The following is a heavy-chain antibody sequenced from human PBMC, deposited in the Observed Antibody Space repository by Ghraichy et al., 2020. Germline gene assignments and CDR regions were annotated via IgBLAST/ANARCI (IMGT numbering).Heavy chain of an antibody. J-gene: IGHJ4*02. Sequence: GGSLRLSCAASGFMFGDYAMNWVRQTPGKGLEWVSLISWKSDETRYADSVRGRFTISRDNSKNSLYVQMNSLTTEDTALYYCAKSLGGSYPNSSIFDSWGQGTLVTVSS. CDR3: AKSLGGSYPNSSIFDS. D-gene: IGHD1-26*01. CDR1: GFMFGDYA. CDR2: ISWKSDET. V-gene: IGHV3-43*02.